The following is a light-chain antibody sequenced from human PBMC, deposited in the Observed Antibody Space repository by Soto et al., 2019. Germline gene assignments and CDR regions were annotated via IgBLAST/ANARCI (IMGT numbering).Light chain of an antibody. V-gene: IGLV2-14*03. Sequence: QSALTQPASVSGSPGQSIAISCTGTSSDVGGYNYVSWYQQHPGKAPKLIIYDVSSRPSGVSDRFSGSKSVHTASLTISGLQAEDEADYYCSSYTSSSTLVFGGGTKLTV. CDR3: SSYTSSSTLV. J-gene: IGLJ2*01. CDR2: DVS. CDR1: SSDVGGYNY.